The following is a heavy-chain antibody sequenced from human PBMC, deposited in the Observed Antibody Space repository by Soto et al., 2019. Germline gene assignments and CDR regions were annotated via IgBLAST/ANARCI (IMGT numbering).Heavy chain of an antibody. V-gene: IGHV4-31*03. CDR3: ARDKAGMDV. Sequence: SETLSLTCTVSGGSISSGGYNWSWIRQHPGKGLEWIGYIYYSGSTYYNPSLKSRVTISVDTSKNQFSLKLSSVTAADTAVYYCARDKAGMDVWGQGTTVTVSS. J-gene: IGHJ6*02. CDR1: GGSISSGGYN. CDR2: IYYSGST.